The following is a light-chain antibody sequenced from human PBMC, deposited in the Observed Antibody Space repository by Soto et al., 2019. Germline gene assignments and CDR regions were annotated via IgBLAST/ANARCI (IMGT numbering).Light chain of an antibody. V-gene: IGKV1-5*03. CDR1: QSISSW. CDR2: KAS. J-gene: IGKJ5*01. Sequence: DTQMTQFPSTLSASLGDRVTITCRASQSISSWLAWYQQKPGKVPNLLMYKASSLENALPSRFNGSGSGTEFTLTINNLLPDDFGTYFCQQYNSYPITFGPGTRLEIK. CDR3: QQYNSYPIT.